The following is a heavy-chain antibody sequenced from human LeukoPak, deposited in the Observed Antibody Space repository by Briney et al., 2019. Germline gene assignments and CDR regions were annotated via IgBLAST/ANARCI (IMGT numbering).Heavy chain of an antibody. J-gene: IGHJ4*02. CDR2: IIPIFGTA. Sequence: SVKVSCEASGGTFSSYAISWVRQAPGQGLEWMGGIIPIFGTANYAQKFQGRVTITADESTSTAYMELSSLRSEDTAVYYCASGFWSGYYTYWGQGTLVTVSS. CDR3: ASGFWSGYYTY. D-gene: IGHD3-3*01. V-gene: IGHV1-69*13. CDR1: GGTFSSYA.